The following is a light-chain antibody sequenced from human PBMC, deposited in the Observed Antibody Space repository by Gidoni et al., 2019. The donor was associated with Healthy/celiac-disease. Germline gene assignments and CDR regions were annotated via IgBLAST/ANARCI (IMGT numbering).Light chain of an antibody. J-gene: IGLJ3*02. V-gene: IGLV1-40*01. Sequence: QSVLTPPPSVSGAPGQRVTIPCTGSSANIGAGYDLHWYQQLPGTAPKPLIYGNSNRPSGVPDRFSGSKSGTSASLAITGLQAEDEADYYCQSYDSSLSGWVFGGGTKLTVL. CDR3: QSYDSSLSGWV. CDR2: GNS. CDR1: SANIGAGYD.